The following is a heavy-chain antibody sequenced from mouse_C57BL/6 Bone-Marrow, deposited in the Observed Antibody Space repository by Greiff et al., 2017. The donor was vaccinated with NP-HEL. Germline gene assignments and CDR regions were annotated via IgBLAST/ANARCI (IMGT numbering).Heavy chain of an antibody. Sequence: EVKVEESGEGLVKPGGSLKLSCAASGFTFSSYAMSWVRQTPEKRLEWVAYISSGGDYIYYADTVKGRFTISRDNARNTLYLQMSSLKSEDTAMYYCTRETANWVFDYWGQGTTLTVSS. V-gene: IGHV5-9-1*02. CDR2: ISSGGDYI. CDR1: GFTFSSYA. D-gene: IGHD4-1*01. CDR3: TRETANWVFDY. J-gene: IGHJ2*01.